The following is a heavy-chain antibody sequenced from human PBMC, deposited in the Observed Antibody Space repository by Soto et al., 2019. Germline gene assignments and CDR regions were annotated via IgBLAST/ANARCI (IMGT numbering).Heavy chain of an antibody. V-gene: IGHV3-30*18. J-gene: IGHJ4*02. D-gene: IGHD3-9*01. CDR1: GFTFGNYA. CDR3: AKGGGAPGYPIDY. CDR2: ISYEGSKR. Sequence: QVQLGESGGGVVQPGKSLRLSCVGSGFTFGNYARYWVRQAPGKGLEWVAFISYEGSKRYHADSVKGQFTISRDNARNTLYLQMDRLRREDTAVYYCAKGGGAPGYPIDYWGQGTLVTVSS.